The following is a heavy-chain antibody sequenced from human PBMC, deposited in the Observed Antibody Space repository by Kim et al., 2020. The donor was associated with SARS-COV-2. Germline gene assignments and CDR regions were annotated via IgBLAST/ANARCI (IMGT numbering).Heavy chain of an antibody. CDR1: GGSFSGYY. Sequence: SETLSLTCAVYGGSFSGYYWSWIRQPPGKGLEWIGEINHSGSTNYNPSLKSRVTISVDTSKNQFSLKLSSVTAADTAVYYCARGPYYYGSGSSLFDYWGQGTLVTVSS. CDR2: INHSGST. D-gene: IGHD3-10*01. J-gene: IGHJ4*02. CDR3: ARGPYYYGSGSSLFDY. V-gene: IGHV4-34*01.